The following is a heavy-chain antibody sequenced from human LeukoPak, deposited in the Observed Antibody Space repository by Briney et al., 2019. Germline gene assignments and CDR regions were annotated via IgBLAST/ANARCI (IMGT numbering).Heavy chain of an antibody. J-gene: IGHJ4*02. CDR1: GYTFTNYA. D-gene: IGHD7-27*01. Sequence: ASVKVSCKASGYTFTNYAIHWVRQAPGQRLEWMGWINAGRGNTKYSQKFQGRVTITRDTSASTAYMELSSLRSEDTAVYYCARETGGSFEYFDYWGQGTLVTVSS. V-gene: IGHV1-3*01. CDR3: ARETGGSFEYFDY. CDR2: INAGRGNT.